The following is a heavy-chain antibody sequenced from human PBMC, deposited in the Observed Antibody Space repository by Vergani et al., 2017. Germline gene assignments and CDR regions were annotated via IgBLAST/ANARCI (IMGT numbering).Heavy chain of an antibody. J-gene: IGHJ4*02. CDR3: TRAADYGDYTPADEY. D-gene: IGHD4-17*01. V-gene: IGHV3-49*03. CDR2: IGSKAYGGTT. CDR1: GFTFGDYA. Sequence: EVQLVESGGGLVQPGRSLRLSCTASGFTFGDYAMSWFRQAPGKGLEWVGFIGSKAYGGTTEYAASVKGRFTISRDDSKSIAYLQMNSLKTEDTAVYYCTRAADYGDYTPADEYWGQGTLVTVSS.